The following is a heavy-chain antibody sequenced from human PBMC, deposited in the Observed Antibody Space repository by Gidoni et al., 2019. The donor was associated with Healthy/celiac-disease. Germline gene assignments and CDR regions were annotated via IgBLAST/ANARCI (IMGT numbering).Heavy chain of an antibody. D-gene: IGHD2-2*02. CDR2: INHSGST. J-gene: IGHJ5*02. V-gene: IGHV4-34*01. CDR3: ARAVGFYQLLYRRYWFDP. Sequence: QVQLQQWGAGLLKPSETLSLTCAVYGGSFSGYYWSWIRQPPGKGLEWIGEINHSGSTNYNPSLKSRVTISVDTSKNQFSLKLSSVTAADTAVYYCARAVGFYQLLYRRYWFDPWGQGTLVTVSS. CDR1: GGSFSGYY.